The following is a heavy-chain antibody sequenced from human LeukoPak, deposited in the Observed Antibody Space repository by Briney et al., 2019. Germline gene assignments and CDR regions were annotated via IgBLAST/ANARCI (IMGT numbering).Heavy chain of an antibody. J-gene: IGHJ4*02. Sequence: GGSLRLSCAASGFTFSSYGMHWVRQAPGKGLEWVAVISYDGSNKYYADSVKGRFTISRDNSKNTLYLQMNSLRAEDTAVYYCAKDHYGGDLDYWSQGTLVTVSS. CDR3: AKDHYGGDLDY. CDR1: GFTFSSYG. D-gene: IGHD2-21*02. V-gene: IGHV3-30*18. CDR2: ISYDGSNK.